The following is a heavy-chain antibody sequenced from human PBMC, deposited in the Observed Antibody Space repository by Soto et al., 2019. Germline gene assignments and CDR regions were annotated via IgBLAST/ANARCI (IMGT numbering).Heavy chain of an antibody. Sequence: QVQLVQSGAEVKKPGASVKVSCKASGYTFTSHGLSWVRQAPGQGLEWMGWISGYNGKTNYAERFQGRVTMTTDTSTNTGQRELRSLRADDTAVYFWAREDPGGRGDSCNSDSYIGRDVWGQGTTVTVSS. CDR3: AREDPGGRGDSCNSDSYIGRDV. D-gene: IGHD2-15*01. CDR2: ISGYNGKT. V-gene: IGHV1-18*04. J-gene: IGHJ6*02. CDR1: GYTFTSHG.